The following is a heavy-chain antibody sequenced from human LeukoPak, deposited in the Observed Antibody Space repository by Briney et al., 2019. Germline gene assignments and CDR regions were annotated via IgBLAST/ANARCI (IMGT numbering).Heavy chain of an antibody. D-gene: IGHD3-10*01. CDR1: DFVFSDYY. CDR2: ISSGGSTI. CDR3: AREMGGDYGSGTFFDL. V-gene: IGHV3-11*01. Sequence: GGSLSLSCAASDFVFSDYYMSWVRQAPGKGLEGGSYISSGGSTIYYTDPVKGRFTISRDNTKNSLYLQMNSLRAEDTAVYYCAREMGGDYGSGTFFDLWGQGNMVTVSS. J-gene: IGHJ4*02.